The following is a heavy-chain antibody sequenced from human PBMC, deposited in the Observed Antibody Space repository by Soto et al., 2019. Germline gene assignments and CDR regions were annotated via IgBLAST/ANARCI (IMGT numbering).Heavy chain of an antibody. V-gene: IGHV4-30-2*01. CDR2: IYHSGST. Sequence: QLQLQESGSGLVKPSQTLSLTCAVSGGSISSGGYSWSWIRQPPGKGLEWIGYIYHSGSTYYNPSLKSRVTISVDRSKNQFSLKLSSVTAADTAVYYCARGTQAGWGLRLGELSTPFDYWGQGTLVTVSS. CDR1: GGSISSGGYS. J-gene: IGHJ4*02. D-gene: IGHD3-16*02. CDR3: ARGTQAGWGLRLGELSTPFDY.